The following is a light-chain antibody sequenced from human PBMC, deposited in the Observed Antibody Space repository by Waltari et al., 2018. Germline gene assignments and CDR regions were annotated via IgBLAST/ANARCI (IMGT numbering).Light chain of an antibody. Sequence: QSALTQPASVSGSPGPSIPLSCTGTGSYIGFYNHVSWYQQYPGNAPKLMIYDVSQRPSGISNRFSCSKSGNTASLTISGLQAEDEADYYCNSYAGSSFWVFGGGTRLTVL. CDR1: GSYIGFYNH. J-gene: IGLJ3*02. CDR3: NSYAGSSFWV. CDR2: DVS. V-gene: IGLV2-14*01.